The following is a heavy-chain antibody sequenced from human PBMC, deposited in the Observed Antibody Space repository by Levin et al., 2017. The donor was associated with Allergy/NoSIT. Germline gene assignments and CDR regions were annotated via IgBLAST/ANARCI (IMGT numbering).Heavy chain of an antibody. V-gene: IGHV4-59*02. D-gene: IGHD4-23*01. CDR3: ATYEGGVGGKGS. Sequence: SETLSLTCTVSGGSVSSYHWSWIRQPPGKGLEWIGYNYDSGRTYYNPSLNSRVTMSVDTSKNQFSLRLSSVTAADTAVYFCATYEGGVGGKGSWGQGTLVTVSS. J-gene: IGHJ5*02. CDR2: NYDSGRT. CDR1: GGSVSSYH.